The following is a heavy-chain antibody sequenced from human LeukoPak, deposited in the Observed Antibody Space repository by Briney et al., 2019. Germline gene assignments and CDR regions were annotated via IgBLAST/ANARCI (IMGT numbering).Heavy chain of an antibody. CDR2: IYTSGST. Sequence: SETLSLTCTVSGNSFGDYYWSWIRQPAGKGLEWIGRIYTSGSTTYNPSLKSRVTISVDTSKNQFSLKLSSVTAADTAVYYCARVKGSYYYYYYMDVWGKGTTVTVSS. CDR1: GNSFGDYY. J-gene: IGHJ6*03. CDR3: ARVKGSYYYYYYMDV. V-gene: IGHV4-4*07. D-gene: IGHD3-10*01.